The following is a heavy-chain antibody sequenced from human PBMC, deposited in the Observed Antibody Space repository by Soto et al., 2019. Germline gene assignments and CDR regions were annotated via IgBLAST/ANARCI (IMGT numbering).Heavy chain of an antibody. CDR2: ISDSGDTR. V-gene: IGHV3-23*01. CDR3: PKGNYYDPLKYGMDV. Sequence: GGSLRLSCAASGFTFSSYDMSWVRQAPGKGLEWVSVISDSGDTRHYKDSVKGRFTVSRDNSKNTLYLQMNTQRAEDTAVYFCPKGNYYDPLKYGMDVWGQGTTVTVSS. J-gene: IGHJ6*02. D-gene: IGHD3-22*01. CDR1: GFTFSSYD.